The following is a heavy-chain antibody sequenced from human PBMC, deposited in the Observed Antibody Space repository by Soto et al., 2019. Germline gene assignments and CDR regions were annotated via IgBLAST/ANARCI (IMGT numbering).Heavy chain of an antibody. Sequence: QVQLVESGGGLVQPGGSLRLSCAASGFTFSDYYMSWIRQAPGKGLEWVSYISSSSSYTNYADSVKGRFTISRDNAKNSLYLQMNSLRAEDTAVYYCARDGYGDFERAVDIWGQGTMVTVSS. CDR2: ISSSSSYT. V-gene: IGHV3-11*05. J-gene: IGHJ3*02. D-gene: IGHD4-17*01. CDR3: ARDGYGDFERAVDI. CDR1: GFTFSDYY.